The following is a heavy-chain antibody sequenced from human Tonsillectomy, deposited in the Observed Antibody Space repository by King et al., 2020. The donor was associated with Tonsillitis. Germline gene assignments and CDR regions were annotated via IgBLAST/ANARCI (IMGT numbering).Heavy chain of an antibody. V-gene: IGHV3-48*01. Sequence: VQLVESGGGLVQPGGSLRLSCAASGFTFSSYSMSWVRQAPGKGLEWVSYISSSSNTIYYADSVKGRITISRDNAKNSLYLQMNSLRAEDTAVYYCARDLGREYSSGWYWFDPWGQGTLVTVSS. J-gene: IGHJ5*02. CDR2: ISSSSNTI. CDR1: GFTFSSYS. CDR3: ARDLGREYSSGWYWFDP. D-gene: IGHD6-19*01.